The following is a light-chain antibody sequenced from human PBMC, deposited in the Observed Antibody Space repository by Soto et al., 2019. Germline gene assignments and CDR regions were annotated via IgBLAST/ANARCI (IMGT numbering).Light chain of an antibody. CDR3: QQSYTIQWK. V-gene: IGKV4-1*01. CDR1: QSVLSSSNNKNC. CDR2: CAS. J-gene: IGKJ1*01. Sequence: IVMTQSPDSLAVSLGERATINCKSSQSVLSSSNNKNCLAWYQQKPGQPLRLLIYCASTRESGVPDRLSGSGFGTDFTLIISSMQAEDVAVDICQQSYTIQWKVGQGTKMDI.